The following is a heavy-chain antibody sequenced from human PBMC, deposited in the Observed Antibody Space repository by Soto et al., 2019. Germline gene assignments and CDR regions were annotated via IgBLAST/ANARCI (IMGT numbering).Heavy chain of an antibody. D-gene: IGHD2-2*01. CDR2: ISAYTDTP. CDR1: GYTFTNFG. V-gene: IGHV1-18*01. Sequence: QVQMVQSRAEVMKPGASVKVSCRASGYTFTNFGVTWVRRAPGQGLEWMGWISAYTDTPNYAQKFQGRVTMTIDTSTSTAYIDLRSLTSDDTAVYYCARVIPGVDAWFDPWGQGTLVTVSS. J-gene: IGHJ5*02. CDR3: ARVIPGVDAWFDP.